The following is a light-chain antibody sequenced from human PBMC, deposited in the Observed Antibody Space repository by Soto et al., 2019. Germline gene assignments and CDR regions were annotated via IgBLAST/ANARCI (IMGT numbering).Light chain of an antibody. J-gene: IGKJ4*01. Sequence: IGVTKSAVTLSVSPGERAALSCRASQNIVNKAGWYQQKPGQAPRLLIYGAATRATGIPVRFRGSGSGTEFTLTITSLQSEDSAVYSCQEYNYWHPITFGGGTKV. CDR3: QEYNYWHPIT. V-gene: IGKV3-15*01. CDR2: GAA. CDR1: QNIVNK.